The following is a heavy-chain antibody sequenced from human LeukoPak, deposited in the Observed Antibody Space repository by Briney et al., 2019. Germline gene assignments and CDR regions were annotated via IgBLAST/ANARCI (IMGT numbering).Heavy chain of an antibody. CDR1: GYTFTSYY. CDR2: INPSGGST. V-gene: IGHV1-46*01. Sequence: ASVKVSCKASGYTFTSYYMHWVRQAPGQGLEWMGIINPSGGSTSYAQKFQGRVTMTRDTSTSTVYMELSSLRSEDTAVYYCARGVSNEMATIMSAYYFDYWGQGTLVIVSS. CDR3: ARGVSNEMATIMSAYYFDY. D-gene: IGHD5-12*01. J-gene: IGHJ4*02.